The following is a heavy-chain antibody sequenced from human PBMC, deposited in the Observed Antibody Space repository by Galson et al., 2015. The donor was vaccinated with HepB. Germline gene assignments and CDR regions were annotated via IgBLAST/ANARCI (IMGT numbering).Heavy chain of an antibody. J-gene: IGHJ4*02. CDR1: GFSLSTSGMC. D-gene: IGHD5-24*01. CDR2: IDWDDDK. V-gene: IGHV2-70*01. Sequence: PALVKPTQTLTLTCTLSGFSLSTSGMCVSWIRQPPGKALEWLALIDWDDDKYYSTSLKTRLTISKDTSKNQVVLTMTNMDPVDTATYYCARSNKMATNLVLDYWRQGTLVTVAS. CDR3: ARSNKMATNLVLDY.